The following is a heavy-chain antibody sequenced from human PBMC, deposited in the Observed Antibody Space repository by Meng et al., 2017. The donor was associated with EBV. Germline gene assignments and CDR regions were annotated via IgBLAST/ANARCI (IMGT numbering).Heavy chain of an antibody. CDR1: GLTFSNYG. D-gene: IGHD6-13*01. Sequence: VQLMESGGGGVQPGRSLRVSCAASGLTFSNYGMHWVRQVPGKGLEWVAAIWYDGTNEYYAASVKGRFTISRDNSKNTVYLQMNSLRAEDTAVYFCARPTQPYSRAPLDYWGQGTLVTVSS. CDR2: IWYDGTNE. V-gene: IGHV3-33*01. J-gene: IGHJ4*02. CDR3: ARPTQPYSRAPLDY.